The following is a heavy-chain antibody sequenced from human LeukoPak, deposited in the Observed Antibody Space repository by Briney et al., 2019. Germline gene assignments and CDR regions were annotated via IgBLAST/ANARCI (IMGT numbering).Heavy chain of an antibody. CDR1: GGSISSYY. Sequence: ASETLSLTCTVSGGSISSYYWSWIRQPPGKGLEWIGYIYYSGSTNYNPSLKSRVTISVDTSKNQFSLKLSSVTAADTAVYYCARDLGRHASDIWGQGTMVTVSS. CDR2: IYYSGST. CDR3: ARDLGRHASDI. J-gene: IGHJ3*02. D-gene: IGHD3-16*01. V-gene: IGHV4-59*01.